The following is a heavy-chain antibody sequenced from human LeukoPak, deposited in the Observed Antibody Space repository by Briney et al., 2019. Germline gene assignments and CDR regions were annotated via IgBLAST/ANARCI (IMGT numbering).Heavy chain of an antibody. V-gene: IGHV3-21*01. CDR2: ISSSSSYI. Sequence: PGGSLLLSCAASGFTFSSYSMNWVRQAPGKGLEWVSSISSSSSYIYYADSGKGRFTISRDNAKNSLYLQMNSLRAEDTAVYYCARDNRFLEWLQPYGMDVWGQGTTVTVSS. D-gene: IGHD3-3*01. CDR1: GFTFSSYS. J-gene: IGHJ6*02. CDR3: ARDNRFLEWLQPYGMDV.